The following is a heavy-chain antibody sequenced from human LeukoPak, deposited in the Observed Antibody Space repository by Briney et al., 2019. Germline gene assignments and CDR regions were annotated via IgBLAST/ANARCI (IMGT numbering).Heavy chain of an antibody. CDR3: ARVGHLTNNWFDP. CDR2: IYHSGSA. D-gene: IGHD4-11*01. J-gene: IGHJ5*02. CDR1: GGSVSSGGYH. Sequence: SETLSLTCSVSGGSVSSGGYHWSWFRQPPGKGLEWIGYIYHSGSADYNPSLKSRVTISVDTSKNHFSLNLSSVTAADTAVYYCARVGHLTNNWFDPWGQGSLVSVSS. V-gene: IGHV4-61*03.